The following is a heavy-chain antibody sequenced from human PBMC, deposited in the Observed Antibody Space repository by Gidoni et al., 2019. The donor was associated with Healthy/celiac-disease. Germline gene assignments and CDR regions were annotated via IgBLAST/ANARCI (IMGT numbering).Heavy chain of an antibody. CDR2: IRGSGGST. CDR1: GLTFSSYA. Sequence: EVQLLESGGGLVQQGGSLRLYCATSGLTFSSYAMSWVRQAPGKGLEWVSAIRGSGGSTYYADSVKGRFTISRDNSKNTLYLQMNSLRAEDTAVYYCAKDRGYDSSDYWGQGTLVTVSS. V-gene: IGHV3-23*01. D-gene: IGHD3-22*01. J-gene: IGHJ4*02. CDR3: AKDRGYDSSDY.